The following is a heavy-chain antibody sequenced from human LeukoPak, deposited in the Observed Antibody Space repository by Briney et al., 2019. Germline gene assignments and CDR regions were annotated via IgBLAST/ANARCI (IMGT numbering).Heavy chain of an antibody. CDR3: VRHAALGPFDY. Sequence: SETLSLTCTVSGGSISSYYWSWIRQPPGKGLEWIGYIYYSGSTNYNPSLKSPVTISVDTTKNQFSLKLTSVTATDTAVYYCVRHAALGPFDYWGQGTLVTVSS. CDR1: GGSISSYY. CDR2: IYYSGST. J-gene: IGHJ4*02. V-gene: IGHV4-59*08. D-gene: IGHD7-27*01.